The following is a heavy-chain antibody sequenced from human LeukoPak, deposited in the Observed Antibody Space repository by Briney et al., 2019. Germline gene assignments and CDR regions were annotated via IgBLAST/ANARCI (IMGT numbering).Heavy chain of an antibody. CDR2: ISAYNGNT. Sequence: ASVKVSCKPSGYAFTSYGISWVRQAPGQGLKWMGWISAYNGNTNYAQKLQGRVTMTTDTSTSTAYMELRSLRSDDTAVYYCARDPMRTYSSGWYWYYWGQGTLVTVSA. CDR3: ARDPMRTYSSGWYWYY. J-gene: IGHJ4*02. V-gene: IGHV1-18*01. CDR1: GYAFTSYG. D-gene: IGHD6-19*01.